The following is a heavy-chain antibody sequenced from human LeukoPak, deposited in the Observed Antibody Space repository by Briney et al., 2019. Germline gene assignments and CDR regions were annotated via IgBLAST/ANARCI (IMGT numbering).Heavy chain of an antibody. Sequence: PSETLSLTCAVYGGSFSGYYWSWIRQPPGKGLEWIGEINHSGSTNYNPSLTSRVTISVDTSKNQFSLKLSSVTAADTAVYYCASTPGIAAAGTDAFDIWGQGTMVTVSS. CDR2: INHSGST. CDR3: ASTPGIAAAGTDAFDI. V-gene: IGHV4-34*01. J-gene: IGHJ3*02. D-gene: IGHD6-13*01. CDR1: GGSFSGYY.